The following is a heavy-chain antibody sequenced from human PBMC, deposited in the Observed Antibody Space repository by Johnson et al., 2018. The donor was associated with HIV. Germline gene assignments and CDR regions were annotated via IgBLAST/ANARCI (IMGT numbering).Heavy chain of an antibody. CDR1: GFTFSSYW. CDR3: ARACRDGYTCDVYDI. CDR2: IFGGDGT. J-gene: IGHJ3*02. Sequence: VQLVESGGGLVQPGGSLRLSCAASGFTFSSYWMTWVRQAPGKGLEWVSVIFGGDGTYYADSVRGRFIISRDNSKNTLYLQMNSLRAEDTAVYYCARACRDGYTCDVYDIWGQGTMVTVSS. V-gene: IGHV3-66*01. D-gene: IGHD5-24*01.